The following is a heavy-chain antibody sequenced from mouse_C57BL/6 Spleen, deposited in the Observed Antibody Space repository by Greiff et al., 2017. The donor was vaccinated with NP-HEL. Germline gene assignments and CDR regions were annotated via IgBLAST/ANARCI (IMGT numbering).Heavy chain of an antibody. J-gene: IGHJ4*01. Sequence: QVQLQQSGPELVKPGASVKISCKASGYAFSSSWMNWVKQRPGKGLEWIGRIYPGDGDTNYNGKFKGKATLTADKSSSTAYMQLSSLTSEDSAVYFCARSRYYYGSSYIYYAMDYWGQGTSVTVSS. CDR2: IYPGDGDT. CDR3: ARSRYYYGSSYIYYAMDY. D-gene: IGHD1-1*01. CDR1: GYAFSSSW. V-gene: IGHV1-82*01.